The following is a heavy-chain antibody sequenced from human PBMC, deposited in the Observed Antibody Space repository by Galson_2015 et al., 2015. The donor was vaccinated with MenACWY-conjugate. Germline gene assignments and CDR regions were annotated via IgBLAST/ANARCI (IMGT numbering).Heavy chain of an antibody. CDR2: IYYSGST. CDR1: GGSISSYY. V-gene: IGHV4-59*01. D-gene: IGHD6-6*01. J-gene: IGHJ6*03. CDR3: ARGQPYSSSSYYYYYYYMDV. Sequence: SEPLSLTCPVSGGSISSYYWSWIRQPPGKGLEWIGTIYYSGSTNYNPSLKSRVTISVDTSKNQFSLKLSSVTAADTAVYYCARGQPYSSSSYYYYYYYMDVWGKGTTVTVSS.